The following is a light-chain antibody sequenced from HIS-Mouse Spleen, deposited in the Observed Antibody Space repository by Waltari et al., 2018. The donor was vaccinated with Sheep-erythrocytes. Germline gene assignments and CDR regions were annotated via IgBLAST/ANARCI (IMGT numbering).Light chain of an antibody. Sequence: SYELTQPPSVSVSPGQTASITCSGDKLGDKYACWYQQKPGQSPVLVIYQDSKRPSGIPERFSGSNSGKTATLAISGTQAMDEADYYCQACDSSTAWVFGGGTKLTVL. V-gene: IGLV3-1*01. CDR2: QDS. J-gene: IGLJ2*01. CDR3: QACDSSTAWV. CDR1: KLGDKY.